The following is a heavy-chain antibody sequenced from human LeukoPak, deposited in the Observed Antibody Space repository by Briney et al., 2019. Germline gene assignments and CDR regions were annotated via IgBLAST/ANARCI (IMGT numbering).Heavy chain of an antibody. CDR3: ARDQGAGTDRFWMNYYYGMDV. CDR2: INPNSSGT. CDR1: GYTFTGYY. D-gene: IGHD6-13*01. J-gene: IGHJ6*02. Sequence: ASVKVSCKASGYTFTGYYMHWVRQAPGQGLDWMGWINPNSSGTNYAQKFQGRVTMTRDTPISTAYMELRRLRSDDTAVYYCARDQGAGTDRFWMNYYYGMDVWGQGTTVTVSS. V-gene: IGHV1-2*02.